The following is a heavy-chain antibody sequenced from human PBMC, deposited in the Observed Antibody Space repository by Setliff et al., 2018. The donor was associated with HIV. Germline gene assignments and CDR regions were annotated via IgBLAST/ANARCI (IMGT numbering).Heavy chain of an antibody. CDR3: ARGGASSKYFDS. CDR1: GGSFSGYY. Sequence: SETLSLTCAVYGGSFSGYYWTWIRQPPGKGLEWIAWIDDSGNTNYNPSLKSRVTISVDTSNNQFSVKLTSVTPADTALYYCARGGASSKYFDSWGQGTLVTVSS. V-gene: IGHV4-59*01. J-gene: IGHJ4*02. CDR2: IDDSGNT. D-gene: IGHD2-15*01.